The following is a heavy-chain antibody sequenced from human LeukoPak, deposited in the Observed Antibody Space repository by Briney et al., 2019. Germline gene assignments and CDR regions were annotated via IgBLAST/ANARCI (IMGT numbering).Heavy chain of an antibody. D-gene: IGHD6-19*01. Sequence: GASVKVSCKASGGTFSSYAISWVRQAPGQGLEWMGGIIPIFGTANYAQKFQGRVTITADESTSTAYMELSSLRSEDTAVYYCARVALAVAGGEGYYFDYWGQGTLVTVSS. V-gene: IGHV1-69*13. CDR1: GGTFSSYA. J-gene: IGHJ4*02. CDR2: IIPIFGTA. CDR3: ARVALAVAGGEGYYFDY.